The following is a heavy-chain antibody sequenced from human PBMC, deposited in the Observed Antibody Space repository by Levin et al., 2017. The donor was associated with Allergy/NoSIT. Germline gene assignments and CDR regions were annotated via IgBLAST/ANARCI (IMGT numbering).Heavy chain of an antibody. D-gene: IGHD6-13*01. CDR2: IWYDGSNK. J-gene: IGHJ4*02. Sequence: GESLKISCAASGFTFSNYGMHWVRQAPGKGLEWVAVIWYDGSNKYYADSVKGRFTISRDNSKNTLYLQMNSLRAEDTAVYYCTRDVSSRYFDYWGQGTLVTVSS. CDR3: TRDVSSRYFDY. V-gene: IGHV3-33*01. CDR1: GFTFSNYG.